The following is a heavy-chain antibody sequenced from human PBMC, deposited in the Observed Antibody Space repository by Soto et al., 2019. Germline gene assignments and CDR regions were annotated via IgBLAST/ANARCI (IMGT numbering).Heavy chain of an antibody. CDR2: IYYSGST. CDR3: AGDYGSGSYRFDY. Sequence: SETLSLTCTVSGGSISSSSYSWSWIRQPPGKGLEWIGYIYYSGSTTYNPSFKSRVTISIDTSEKQFSLKLTSVTAADTAVYFCAGDYGSGSYRFDYWGQGALVTVSS. J-gene: IGHJ4*02. V-gene: IGHV4-61*01. D-gene: IGHD3-10*01. CDR1: GGSISSSSYS.